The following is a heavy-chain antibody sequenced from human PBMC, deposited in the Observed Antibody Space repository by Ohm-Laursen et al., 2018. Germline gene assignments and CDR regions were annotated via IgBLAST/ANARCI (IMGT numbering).Heavy chain of an antibody. D-gene: IGHD1-26*01. CDR1: GYTFTGYY. CDR3: ARVGWELLQRFDP. CDR2: INPNSGGT. Sequence: GASVKVSCKTSGYTFTGYYMHWVRQAPGQGLEWMGWINPNSGGTNYAQKFQGRVTMTRDTSISTAYMELSRLRSDDTAVYYCARVGWELLQRFDPWGQGTLVTVSS. V-gene: IGHV1-2*02. J-gene: IGHJ5*02.